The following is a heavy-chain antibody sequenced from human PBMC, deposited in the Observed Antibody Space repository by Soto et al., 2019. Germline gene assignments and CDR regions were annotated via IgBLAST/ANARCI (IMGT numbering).Heavy chain of an antibody. V-gene: IGHV1-18*01. CDR3: AGDARVGANSDACDV. D-gene: IGHD1-26*01. J-gene: IGHJ3*01. Sequence: QLVQSGAEVKKPGASMKVSCKASGYSLDSFGISWVRQAPGQGLEWMGRVNAHNHITKYAQKFQGRVTITRDTSPSRDYMEVRSLRSDGTAVFYCAGDARVGANSDACDVWGQGTMVTVSS. CDR1: GYSLDSFG. CDR2: VNAHNHIT.